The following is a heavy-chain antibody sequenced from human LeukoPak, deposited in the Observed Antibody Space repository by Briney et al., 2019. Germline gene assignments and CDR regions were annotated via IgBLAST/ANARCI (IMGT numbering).Heavy chain of an antibody. CDR1: GFTFSSYW. V-gene: IGHV3-74*01. Sequence: GGSLRLSCAASGFTFSSYWMHWVRQAPGKGLVWVSRINSDGSSTSYADSVKGRSTISRDNAKNTLYLQMNSLRAEDTAVYYCTTGANYDLDDYWGQGTLVTVSS. CDR2: INSDGSST. CDR3: TTGANYDLDDY. D-gene: IGHD3-3*01. J-gene: IGHJ4*02.